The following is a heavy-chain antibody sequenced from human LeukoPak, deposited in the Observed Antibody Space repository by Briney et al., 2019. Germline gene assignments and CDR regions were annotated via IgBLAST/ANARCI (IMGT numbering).Heavy chain of an antibody. Sequence: NPSDTVTLPCTVSIDFISLYYWTGLRQPTGKGLEWIGYIFYSGGSNYNPSLKSRVTISVDTSKNHFSLKLSSVTAADTAVYYCARLGSTFDIWGQGTMVTVSS. CDR3: ARLGSTFDI. CDR1: IDFISLYY. D-gene: IGHD2-2*01. CDR2: IFYSGGS. J-gene: IGHJ3*02. V-gene: IGHV4-59*08.